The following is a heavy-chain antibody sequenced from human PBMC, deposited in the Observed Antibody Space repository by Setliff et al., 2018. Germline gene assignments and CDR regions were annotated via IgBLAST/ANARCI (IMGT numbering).Heavy chain of an antibody. J-gene: IGHJ4*02. CDR1: GFTFNTYA. Sequence: GGSLRLSCAASGFTFNTYAMSWVRQPPGKGLEWVSSISDTALGIYYADSVRGRFTISRDNSENTLFLQMISLRPEDTGIYYCAKVKKPLIRGSGFDYWGRGTLVTVSS. D-gene: IGHD2-8*01. CDR3: AKVKKPLIRGSGFDY. V-gene: IGHV3-23*01. CDR2: ISDTALGI.